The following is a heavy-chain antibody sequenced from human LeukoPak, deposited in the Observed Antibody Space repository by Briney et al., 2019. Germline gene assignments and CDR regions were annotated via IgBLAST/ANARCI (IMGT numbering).Heavy chain of an antibody. D-gene: IGHD2-2*02. CDR3: ARDRSSYCSSTSCYMGIDY. CDR2: ISAYNGNT. V-gene: IGHV1-18*01. Sequence: ASVKVSCKASGYTFTSYGISWVRQAPGQGLERMGWISAYNGNTNYAQKLQGRVTMTTDTSTSTAYMELRSLRSDDTAVYYCARDRSSYCSSTSCYMGIDYWGQGTLVTVSS. CDR1: GYTFTSYG. J-gene: IGHJ4*02.